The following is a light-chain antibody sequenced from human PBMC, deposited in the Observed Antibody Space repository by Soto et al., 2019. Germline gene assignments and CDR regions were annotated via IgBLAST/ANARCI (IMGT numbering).Light chain of an antibody. CDR1: SSDVGGYNY. J-gene: IGLJ3*02. CDR3: SSFRTGSVVL. Sequence: ALTQPASVSGSPGQSVTISCTGTSSDVGGYNYVSWYQQHPGKAPKLVIYGVNYRPSGVSARFSGSKFQNTASLTISGLQAEDEADYYCSSFRTGSVVLFGGGTKLTVL. V-gene: IGLV2-14*01. CDR2: GVN.